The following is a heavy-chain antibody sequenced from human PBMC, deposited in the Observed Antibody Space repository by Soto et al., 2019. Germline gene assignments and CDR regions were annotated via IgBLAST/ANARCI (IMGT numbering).Heavy chain of an antibody. CDR2: IYYSGRT. Sequence: QVQLQESGPGLVKPSETLSLTCSISGGSISDYQWSWIRQPPGKGLEWIGYIYYSGRTNYNPSLKSRVTISLATSTKQFSLRLRSVTAADTDVYYCARMRGLGELSPYFDYWGQGALVTVSS. D-gene: IGHD3-16*02. CDR1: GGSISDYQ. V-gene: IGHV4-59*01. J-gene: IGHJ4*02. CDR3: ARMRGLGELSPYFDY.